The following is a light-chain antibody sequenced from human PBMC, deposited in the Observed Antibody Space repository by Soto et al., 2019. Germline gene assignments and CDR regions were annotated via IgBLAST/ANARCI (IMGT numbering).Light chain of an antibody. V-gene: IGKV1-5*01. CDR3: QQYTSFSWT. CDR1: QSIHSW. CDR2: DAS. Sequence: DIQMTQSPSTLSASVGDRVTITCRASQSIHSWLAWYQQTPGKAPQVLIYDASTLTSGVPSRFSASGAGTDFTLIISRLQPDDVATYYCQQYTSFSWTFGQGTKVDI. J-gene: IGKJ1*01.